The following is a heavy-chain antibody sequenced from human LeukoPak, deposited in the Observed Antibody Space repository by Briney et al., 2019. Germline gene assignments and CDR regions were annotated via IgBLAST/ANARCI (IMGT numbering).Heavy chain of an antibody. CDR2: IKQDGSEQ. J-gene: IGHJ4*02. CDR3: ARSYDSSGYYHAGGGY. Sequence: GGSLRLSCAASGFTFSSYWMTWVRQAPGKGLEWVANIKQDGSEQYYVDSVKGRFTISRDNAKNSLYLQMNSLRAEDTAVYYCARSYDSSGYYHAGGGYRGQGSLVTVSS. D-gene: IGHD3-22*01. CDR1: GFTFSSYW. V-gene: IGHV3-7*05.